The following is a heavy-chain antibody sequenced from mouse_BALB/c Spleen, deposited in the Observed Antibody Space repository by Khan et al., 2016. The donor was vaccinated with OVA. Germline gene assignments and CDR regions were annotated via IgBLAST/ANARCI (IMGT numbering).Heavy chain of an antibody. Sequence: VQLQQSGPDLVKPGASMKISCKASGYSFTGYYIHWVKQSHGKSLEWIGRVNPNNGGTSYNQKFKGKAILTVDKSSNTAYMELRSLTSEDSAVYSWAISHGYVDVWGAGTTVTVSS. CDR1: GYSFTGYY. CDR3: AISHGYVDV. CDR2: VNPNNGGT. J-gene: IGHJ1*01. D-gene: IGHD1-1*01. V-gene: IGHV1-26*01.